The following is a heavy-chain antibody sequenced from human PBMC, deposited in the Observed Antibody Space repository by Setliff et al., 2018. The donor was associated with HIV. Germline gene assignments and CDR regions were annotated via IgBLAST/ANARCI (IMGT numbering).Heavy chain of an antibody. CDR3: ARLKHYYSTSGRFYFDG. CDR2: INYAGSA. D-gene: IGHD3-10*01. CDR1: GASFTFGGYY. V-gene: IGHV4-34*01. Sequence: SETLSLTCAVYGASFTFGGYYWSWIRQPPGKGLEWIGEINYAGSAKYSPSLNSRVTISVDTSANQFSLHLNSVTAADAAVYYCARLKHYYSTSGRFYFDGWAQGTLVTVSS. J-gene: IGHJ4*02.